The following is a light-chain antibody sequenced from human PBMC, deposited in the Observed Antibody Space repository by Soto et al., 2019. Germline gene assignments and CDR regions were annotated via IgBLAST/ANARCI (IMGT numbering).Light chain of an antibody. J-gene: IGKJ3*01. Sequence: EILMTQSPVTLSVSPGERATLSCRASQGVSSSNLAWYQQRPGQAPRVVIYGASTRATGIPERFSGSGSGTDFTLTISRLEPEDFAVYYCQQYGRSPFTFGPGTKVDIK. CDR3: QQYGRSPFT. CDR1: QGVSSSN. CDR2: GAS. V-gene: IGKV3-20*01.